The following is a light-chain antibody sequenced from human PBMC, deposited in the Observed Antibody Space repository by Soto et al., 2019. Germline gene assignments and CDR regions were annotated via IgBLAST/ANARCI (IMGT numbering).Light chain of an antibody. CDR1: QSVSSN. V-gene: IGKV3-15*01. CDR2: DAS. Sequence: EKVMTQSPATLSVSPGERATLSCRASQSVSSNLAWYQQKPGQAPRLLIYDASTRATGIPARFSGSGSGTEFILTISSLQSEDLAVYYCQQYDDWPETFGQGTKV. CDR3: QQYDDWPET. J-gene: IGKJ1*01.